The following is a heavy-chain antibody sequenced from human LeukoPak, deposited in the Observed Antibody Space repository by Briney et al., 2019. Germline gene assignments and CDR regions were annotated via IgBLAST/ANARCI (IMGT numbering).Heavy chain of an antibody. Sequence: GGSLRLSCAASGFTFSTYAMNWVRQAPGKGLEWVSSISSSGDYIFYADSVKDRFAISRDNAKNSLLLQMNSLRAEDTAMYYCAGDSIKAVSAEYFQHWGQGTLVTVSS. CDR3: AGDSIKAVSAEYFQH. D-gene: IGHD5/OR15-5a*01. CDR1: GFTFSTYA. J-gene: IGHJ1*01. CDR2: ISSSGDYI. V-gene: IGHV3-21*06.